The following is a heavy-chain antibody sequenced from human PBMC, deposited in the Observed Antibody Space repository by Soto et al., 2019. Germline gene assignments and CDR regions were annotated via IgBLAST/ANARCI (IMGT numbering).Heavy chain of an antibody. J-gene: IGHJ6*02. CDR2: IYYSGST. CDR1: GGSISSYY. V-gene: IGHV4-59*01. Sequence: TSETLSLTCTVSGGSISSYYWSWIRQPPGKGLEWIGYIYYSGSTNYNPSLKSRVTISVDTSKNQFSLKLSSVTAADTAVYYYARERIPLQTGYGMDVWGQGTTVTVSS. CDR3: ARERIPLQTGYGMDV. D-gene: IGHD2-15*01.